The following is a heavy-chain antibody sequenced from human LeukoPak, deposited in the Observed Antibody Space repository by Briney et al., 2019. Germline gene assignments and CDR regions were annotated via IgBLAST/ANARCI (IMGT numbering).Heavy chain of an antibody. J-gene: IGHJ5*02. CDR3: ARGPDGYNSLGEAWFDP. V-gene: IGHV4-30-4*01. CDR2: VYYSGST. D-gene: IGHD5-24*01. Sequence: PSQTLSLTCTVSGGSISSGDYYWSWIRQPPGEGLEWIGYVYYSGSTYYNPSLKSRVTISVDTSKNQFSLKLSSVTAADTAVYYCARGPDGYNSLGEAWFDPWGQGTLVTVSS. CDR1: GGSISSGDYY.